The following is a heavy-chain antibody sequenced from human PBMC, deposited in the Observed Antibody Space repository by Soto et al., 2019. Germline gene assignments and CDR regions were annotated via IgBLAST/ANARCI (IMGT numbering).Heavy chain of an antibody. CDR1: GGTFSTFG. CDR2: IIPFFGTA. D-gene: IGHD4-17*01. J-gene: IGHJ4*02. CDR3: AKSAPMDAGDKYYYDF. Sequence: SVKVSCKASGGTFSTFGISWVRQAPGQGLEWMGGIIPFFGTARYSQKFEDRITITADESTNTVYMDLRSLTSEDTAIYYCAKSAPMDAGDKYYYDFWGQGARSPSPQ. V-gene: IGHV1-69*13.